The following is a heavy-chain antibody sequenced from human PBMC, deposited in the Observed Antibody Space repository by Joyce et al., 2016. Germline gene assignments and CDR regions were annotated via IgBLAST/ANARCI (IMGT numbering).Heavy chain of an antibody. Sequence: EVQLVESGGGLVQPGGSLRLSCAASGFTFSSYYMSGVGQAPGKGLEWVANINQDGNEKYYVDSVKGRFTISRDNAKNSLFLQMNSLRAEDTALYYCARAGIAVAGLRYFFDYWGQGTLVTVSS. D-gene: IGHD6-19*01. CDR3: ARAGIAVAGLRYFFDY. CDR1: GFTFSSYY. V-gene: IGHV3-7*01. CDR2: INQDGNEK. J-gene: IGHJ4*02.